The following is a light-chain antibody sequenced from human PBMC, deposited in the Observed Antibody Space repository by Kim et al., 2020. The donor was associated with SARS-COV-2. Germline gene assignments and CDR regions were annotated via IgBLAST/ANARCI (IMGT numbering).Light chain of an antibody. CDR3: QQRSNWPRT. V-gene: IGKV3-11*01. CDR1: QSVSNS. J-gene: IGKJ2*01. Sequence: SLSPGERATLSCRASQSVSNSLAWYQQIPGQAPRLLIYDASNRATGIPARFSGSGSGTDFTLTISSLEPEDFAVYYCQQRSNWPRTFGQGTKLEI. CDR2: DAS.